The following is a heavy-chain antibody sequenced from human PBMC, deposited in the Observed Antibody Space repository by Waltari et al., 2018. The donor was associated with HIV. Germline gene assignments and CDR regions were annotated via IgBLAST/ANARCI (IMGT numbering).Heavy chain of an antibody. CDR1: GFIFSNFT. CDR2: ISTLGRT. Sequence: EVLLVQSGGGLVKPGGSLRLSCEGSGFIFSNFTMNWIRQVPGRGLEWVSSISTLGRTYYADSMKGRFTISRDNAKKSLYLQMNSLRAEDTAIYYCTRDGDPNWGQGTLVTVSS. V-gene: IGHV3-21*01. CDR3: TRDGDPN. J-gene: IGHJ4*02.